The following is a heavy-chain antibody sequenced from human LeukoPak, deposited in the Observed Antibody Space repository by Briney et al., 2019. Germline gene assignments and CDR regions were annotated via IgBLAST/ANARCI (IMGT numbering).Heavy chain of an antibody. J-gene: IGHJ4*02. CDR1: GFIFGDYA. V-gene: IGHV3-11*04. Sequence: GRSLRLSCTTSGFIFGDYAMSWFRQAPGKGLEWVSYISSSGSTIYYADSVKGRFTISRDNAKNSLYLQMNSLRAEDTAVYYCASLGLELGDDYWGQGTLVTVSS. CDR3: ASLGLELGDDY. CDR2: ISSSGSTI. D-gene: IGHD3-16*01.